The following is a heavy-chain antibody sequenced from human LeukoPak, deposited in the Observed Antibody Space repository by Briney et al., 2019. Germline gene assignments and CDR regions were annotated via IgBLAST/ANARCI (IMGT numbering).Heavy chain of an antibody. CDR3: ARQLSSARWIFGPGWFDS. J-gene: IGHJ5*01. CDR1: VGSISSSSYY. Sequence: SETLSLTCTVSVGSISSSSYYWGWVRQPRGKGLEWIGSIYYSGSTYYNPSLKSRVTISVDTSKTQLSLKLSSVTAADTAVYYCARQLSSARWIFGPGWFDSWGQGTLVTVSS. V-gene: IGHV4-39*01. D-gene: IGHD3/OR15-3a*01. CDR2: IYYSGST.